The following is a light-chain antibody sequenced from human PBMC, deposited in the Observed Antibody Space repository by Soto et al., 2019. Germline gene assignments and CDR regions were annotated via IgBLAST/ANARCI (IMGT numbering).Light chain of an antibody. V-gene: IGLV2-14*03. CDR1: SSDVGGYNY. CDR3: CPFKTRNPPPIV. Sequence: QSALTQPASVSGSPGQSITISCTGTSSDVGGYNYVSWYQQHPGKAPKFMIYDVSSRPSGVSNRFSGSKSGNTASLTISGVQAEDEGDLYFCPFKTRNPPPIVFGTGTKLTVL. CDR2: DVS. J-gene: IGLJ1*01.